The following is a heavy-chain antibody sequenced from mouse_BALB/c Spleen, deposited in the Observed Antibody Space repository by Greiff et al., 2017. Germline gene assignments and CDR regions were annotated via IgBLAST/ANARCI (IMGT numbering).Heavy chain of an antibody. CDR1: GFTFSSYA. D-gene: IGHD1-1*01. V-gene: IGHV5-6-5*01. CDR3: ASYCGSSAWFAY. Sequence: VKLVASGGGLVQPGGSLPLSCAASGFTFSSYALSWVRPTPEKRLEWVASISSGGSTYYPDSVKGRFTISRDNARNILYLQMSSLRSEDTAMYYCASYCGSSAWFAYWGQGTLVTVSA. J-gene: IGHJ3*01. CDR2: ISSGGST.